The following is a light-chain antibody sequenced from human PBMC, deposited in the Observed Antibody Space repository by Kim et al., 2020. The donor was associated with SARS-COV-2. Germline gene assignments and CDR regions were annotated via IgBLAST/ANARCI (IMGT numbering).Light chain of an antibody. CDR2: QDT. Sequence: SYELTQPPSVSVSPGRTASITCSGNNLGTKYANWFQQKPGQSPVLVIYQDTKRPSGVPERFSGSNSGNTATLTISGTQATDEADYYCQAWDNTSGVFGTG. CDR3: QAWDNTSGV. J-gene: IGLJ1*01. CDR1: NLGTKY. V-gene: IGLV3-1*01.